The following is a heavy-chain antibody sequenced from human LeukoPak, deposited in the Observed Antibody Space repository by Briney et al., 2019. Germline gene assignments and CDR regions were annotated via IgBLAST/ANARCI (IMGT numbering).Heavy chain of an antibody. Sequence: GGSLRLSCAASGFTFSSYAMSWVRQAPGKGLEWVSGFSVSDQTTYYADSVKGRFTISRDNAKNTLYLEINSLRAEDTAVYYCARDYYADSSGYYHDAFDIWGQGTMVTVSS. J-gene: IGHJ3*02. CDR2: FSVSDQTT. CDR3: ARDYYADSSGYYHDAFDI. D-gene: IGHD3-22*01. CDR1: GFTFSSYA. V-gene: IGHV3-23*01.